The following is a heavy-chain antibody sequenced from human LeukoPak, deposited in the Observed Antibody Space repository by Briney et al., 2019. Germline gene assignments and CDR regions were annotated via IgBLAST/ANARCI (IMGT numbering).Heavy chain of an antibody. CDR3: ARERYYYDSSGYYSGGDY. V-gene: IGHV3-74*01. CDR1: GFTFSSYW. Sequence: QSGGPLRLSCAASGFTFSSYWMHWVRQAPGKGLVWVSRINSDGSSTSYADSVKGRFTISRDNAKNTPYLQMNSLRAEDTAVYYCARERYYYDSSGYYSGGDYWGQGTLVTVSS. J-gene: IGHJ4*02. D-gene: IGHD3-22*01. CDR2: INSDGSST.